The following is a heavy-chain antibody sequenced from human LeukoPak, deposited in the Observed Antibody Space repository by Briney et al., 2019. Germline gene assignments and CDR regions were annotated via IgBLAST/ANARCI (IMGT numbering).Heavy chain of an antibody. CDR2: INHSGST. CDR3: ARYDSSGPYRY. Sequence: SETLSLTCAVYGGSFSGYYWSWIRQPPGKGLEWIGEINHSGSTNYNPSLKSRVTISVDTSKNQFSLKLSSVTAADTAVYYCARYDSSGPYRYWGQGTLVTVSS. D-gene: IGHD3-22*01. J-gene: IGHJ4*02. CDR1: GGSFSGYY. V-gene: IGHV4-34*01.